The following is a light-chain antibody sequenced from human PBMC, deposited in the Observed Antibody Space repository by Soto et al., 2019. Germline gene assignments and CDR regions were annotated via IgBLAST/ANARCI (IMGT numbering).Light chain of an antibody. CDR3: SSYTSSSTHNYV. Sequence: QSVLAQPASVSGSPGQSITISCTGTSSDVGGYNYVSWYQQHPGKAPKLMIYEVSNRPSGVSNRFSGSKSGNTASLTISGLQAEDEADYYCSSYTSSSTHNYVFGPGTKVTV. J-gene: IGLJ1*01. CDR1: SSDVGGYNY. CDR2: EVS. V-gene: IGLV2-14*01.